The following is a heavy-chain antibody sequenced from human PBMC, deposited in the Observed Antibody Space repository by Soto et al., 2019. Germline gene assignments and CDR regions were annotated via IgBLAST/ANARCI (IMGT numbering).Heavy chain of an antibody. CDR3: ASRRPHFDFDY. CDR2: INHSGST. J-gene: IGHJ4*02. V-gene: IGHV4-34*01. CDR1: GGSFSGYY. Sequence: QVQLQQWGAGLLKPSETLSLTCAVYGGSFSGYYWSWIRQPPGKGLEWIGEINHSGSTNYNPSLKSXXTXSXXTSKTQFSLKLSSVTAADTAVYYCASRRPHFDFDYWGQGTLVTVSS.